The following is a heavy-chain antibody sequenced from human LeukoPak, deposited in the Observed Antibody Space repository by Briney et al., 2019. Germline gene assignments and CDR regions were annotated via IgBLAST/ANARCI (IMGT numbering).Heavy chain of an antibody. CDR2: INHSGST. CDR3: ARVLSGYSNS. V-gene: IGHV4-34*01. CDR1: GGSSSGYY. D-gene: IGHD3-22*01. Sequence: SGTLSVTRAVYGGSSSGYYGSWIRQPPGKGLEWIGEINHSGSTNYNPSLKSRVTISVDTSKNQFSLKLSSVTAADTAVYYCARVLSGYSNSWGQGTLVTVSS. J-gene: IGHJ5*02.